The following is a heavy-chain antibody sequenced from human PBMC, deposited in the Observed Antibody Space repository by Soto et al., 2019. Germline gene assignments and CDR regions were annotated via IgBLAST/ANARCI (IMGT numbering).Heavy chain of an antibody. CDR1: GFTFSTYG. J-gene: IGHJ4*02. V-gene: IGHV3-30*18. D-gene: IGHD3-9*01. CDR2: ISYDGSNK. CDR3: AKDFYDLLTGLDY. Sequence: QVQLVESGGGVVQPGRSLRLSCAASGFTFSTYGMHWVRQAPGKGLEWVALISYDGSNKHYADSVKGRFTISRDNSKNTLYLQMNSLRAADTAVYYCAKDFYDLLTGLDYWGQGTLVTVSS.